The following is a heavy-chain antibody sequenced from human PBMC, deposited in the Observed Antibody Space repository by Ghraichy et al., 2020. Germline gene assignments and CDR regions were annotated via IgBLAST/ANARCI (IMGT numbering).Heavy chain of an antibody. D-gene: IGHD3-16*01. CDR1: GFTFGSYW. J-gene: IGHJ3*02. Sequence: GGSLRLSCAASGFTFGSYWMSWVRQAPGKGLEWVANIKRDGSEKYYVDSVKGRSTISRDNAKNSLYLQMNSLRVEDTAVYYCARARGAFDIWGQGTMVTVSS. CDR3: ARARGAFDI. CDR2: IKRDGSEK. V-gene: IGHV3-7*04.